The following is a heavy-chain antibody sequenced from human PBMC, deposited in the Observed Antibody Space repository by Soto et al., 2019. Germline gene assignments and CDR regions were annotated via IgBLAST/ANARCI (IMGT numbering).Heavy chain of an antibody. CDR2: INRDGSKK. CDR3: ARDVSPGSISLYLDAFAI. D-gene: IGHD3-10*01. J-gene: IGHJ3*02. CDR1: GFTLSAYW. Sequence: EVQLEEAGGDLVQPGGSLRLSCAASGFTLSAYWMTWVRQAPGKGLEWVANINRDGSKKSYLDSVRGRFTISRDNVGNSLYLQMDSLRADDTALYYFARDVSPGSISLYLDAFAIWGQGTMVTVSS. V-gene: IGHV3-7*05.